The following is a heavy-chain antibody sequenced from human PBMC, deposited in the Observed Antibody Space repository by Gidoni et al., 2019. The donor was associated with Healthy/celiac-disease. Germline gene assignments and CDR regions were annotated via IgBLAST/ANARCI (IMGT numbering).Heavy chain of an antibody. CDR2: ISYDGSNK. J-gene: IGHJ6*03. V-gene: IGHV3-30*18. CDR1: GFNVSSSG. CDR3: AKGGILTGYAYYYYMDV. D-gene: IGHD3-9*01. Sequence: QVQLVESGGGVVQPGRSLRLSCAAAGFNVSSSGMHWVRQAPGKGLEWVAVISYDGSNKYYADSVKGRFTISRDNSKNTLYLQMNSLRAEDTAVYYCAKGGILTGYAYYYYMDVWGKGTTVTVSS.